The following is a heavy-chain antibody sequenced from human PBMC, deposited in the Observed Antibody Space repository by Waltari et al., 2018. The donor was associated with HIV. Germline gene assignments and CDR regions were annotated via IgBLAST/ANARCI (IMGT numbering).Heavy chain of an antibody. V-gene: IGHV1-2*02. CDR1: GYTFTGYY. D-gene: IGHD2-2*01. CDR3: ATAIVVVPAATNGAFDI. J-gene: IGHJ3*02. CDR2: INPNSGGT. Sequence: QVQLVQSGAEVKKPGASVTVSCKASGYTFTGYYMHWVRQAPGQGLEWMGWINPNSGGTNYAQKFQGRVTMTRDTSISTAYMELSRLRSDDTAVYYCATAIVVVPAATNGAFDIWGQGTMVTVSS.